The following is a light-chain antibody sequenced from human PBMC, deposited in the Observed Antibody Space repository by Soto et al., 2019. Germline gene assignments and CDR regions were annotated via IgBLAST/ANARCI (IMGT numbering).Light chain of an antibody. CDR3: SSSAGSNIVV. Sequence: QSALTQPPSASGSPGQSVTISCTGTSSDVGAYKYVSWYQQHPGKAPKLMIYEVSKRPSGVSDRFSGSKSGNTASLTVSGLHAEEDAYYCCSSSAGSNIVVFGGGTKLTVL. J-gene: IGLJ2*01. V-gene: IGLV2-8*01. CDR2: EVS. CDR1: SSDVGAYKY.